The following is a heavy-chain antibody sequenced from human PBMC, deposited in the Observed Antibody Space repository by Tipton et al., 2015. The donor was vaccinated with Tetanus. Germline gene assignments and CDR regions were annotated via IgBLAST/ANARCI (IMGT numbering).Heavy chain of an antibody. CDR1: GGSPSSFY. Sequence: TLSLTCAVHGGSPSSFYWSWIRQPPGGGLEWIGEINQRGGTAYSPSLKSRATISVDESKTHFYLNLTSMTAADTAVYYCARRGDYVFYYESSGYLWGAAFDIWGQGTMVSVSA. V-gene: IGHV4-34*01. D-gene: IGHD3-22*01. CDR3: ARRGDYVFYYESSGYLWGAAFDI. CDR2: INQRGGT. J-gene: IGHJ3*02.